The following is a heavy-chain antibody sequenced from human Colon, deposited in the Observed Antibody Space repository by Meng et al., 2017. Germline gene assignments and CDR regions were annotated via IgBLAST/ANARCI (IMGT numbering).Heavy chain of an antibody. V-gene: IGHV4-34*01. D-gene: IGHD2-2*01. Sequence: QVPLQQCGAGLLKPSETLSLTCAVYGGSFSGYYWTWIRQPPGKGLEWIGEINHSGSTNYNPSLKSRVTISVDTSKNQFSLKLSSVTAADTAVYYCARGWGYCSSTSCYFLDYWGQGTLVTVSS. CDR2: INHSGST. J-gene: IGHJ4*02. CDR1: GGSFSGYY. CDR3: ARGWGYCSSTSCYFLDY.